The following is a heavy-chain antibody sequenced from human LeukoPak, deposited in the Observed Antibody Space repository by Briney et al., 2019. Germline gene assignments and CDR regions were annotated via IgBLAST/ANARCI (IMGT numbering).Heavy chain of an antibody. CDR1: GFTFSSYS. CDR2: ISSSSSYI. V-gene: IGHV3-21*01. D-gene: IGHD1-7*01. J-gene: IGHJ4*02. Sequence: GGSLRLSCAASGFTFSSYSMNWVRQAPGKGLEWVSSISSSSSYIYYADSVKGRFTISRDNAKNSLYLQMNSLRAEDTAVYYCARDHVLSELELRPQDYWGQGTLVTVSS. CDR3: ARDHVLSELELRPQDY.